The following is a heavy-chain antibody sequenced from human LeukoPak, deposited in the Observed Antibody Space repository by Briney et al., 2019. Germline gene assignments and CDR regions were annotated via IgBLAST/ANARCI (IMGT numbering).Heavy chain of an antibody. D-gene: IGHD5-18*01. V-gene: IGHV3-74*01. CDR3: ARGRYSYGAFDI. J-gene: IGHJ3*02. CDR1: GFTFSTYW. CDR2: INSDGSST. Sequence: GGSLRLSCAASGFTFSTYWMHWVRQAPGKGLVWVSRINSDGSSTSYADSVKGRFTISRDNAKNTLYLQLNSLRAEDTAVYYCARGRYSYGAFDIWGQGTMVTVSS.